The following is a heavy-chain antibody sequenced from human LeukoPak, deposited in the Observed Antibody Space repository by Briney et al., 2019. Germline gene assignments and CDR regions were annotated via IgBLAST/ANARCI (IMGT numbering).Heavy chain of an antibody. D-gene: IGHD3-22*01. CDR2: INSDGSRT. V-gene: IGHV3-74*01. Sequence: GGSLRLSCAASGFTFSSYWMHWVRQAPGKGLVWVSRINSDGSRTTYADSVKGRFTISRDNAKNTLYLQVNSLRAEDTAVYYCAREKRITMIVVVIRPSNYFDYWGQGTLVTVSS. J-gene: IGHJ4*02. CDR3: AREKRITMIVVVIRPSNYFDY. CDR1: GFTFSSYW.